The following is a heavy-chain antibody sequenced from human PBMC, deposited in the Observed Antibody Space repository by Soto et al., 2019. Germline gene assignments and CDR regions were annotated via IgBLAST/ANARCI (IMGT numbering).Heavy chain of an antibody. V-gene: IGHV3-30*18. CDR1: GFTFSIYV. Sequence: WGSLRISCASSGFTFSIYVMHWVRQAPGKGLEWVAVISYDGSNKYYADSVNGRFTISRDNSKNTLYLQMNSLRAEDTAVYYCAKKLGRWESGYYGMDVWGQGTPVTVSS. J-gene: IGHJ6*01. CDR2: ISYDGSNK. CDR3: AKKLGRWESGYYGMDV. D-gene: IGHD1-26*01.